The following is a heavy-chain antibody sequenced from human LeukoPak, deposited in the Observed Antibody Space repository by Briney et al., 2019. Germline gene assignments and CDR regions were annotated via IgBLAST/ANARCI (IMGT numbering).Heavy chain of an antibody. D-gene: IGHD5-18*01. V-gene: IGHV4-34*01. CDR1: GGSFSGYY. Sequence: KPSETLSLTCAVYGGSFSGYYWSWIRQPPGKGLEWIGEINHSGSTNYNPSLKSRVTISVDTSKNQFSLKLSSVTAADTAVYYCARAGVKLSGYSYGSRYTRNDYWGQGTLVTVSS. J-gene: IGHJ4*02. CDR2: INHSGST. CDR3: ARAGVKLSGYSYGSRYTRNDY.